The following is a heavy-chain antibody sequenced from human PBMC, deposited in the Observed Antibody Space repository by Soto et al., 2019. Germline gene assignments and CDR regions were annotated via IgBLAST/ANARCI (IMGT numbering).Heavy chain of an antibody. CDR1: GYTFTSYG. CDR2: ISAYNGNT. Sequence: ASVKVSCKASGYTFTSYGISWVRQAPGQGLEWMGWISAYNGNTYYAQKLQGRVTMTTDTSTSTAYMELRSLRSEDSAVYDCARDDYYYYYGMDVWGQGTTVTVSS. V-gene: IGHV1-18*01. CDR3: ARDDYYYYYGMDV. J-gene: IGHJ6*02.